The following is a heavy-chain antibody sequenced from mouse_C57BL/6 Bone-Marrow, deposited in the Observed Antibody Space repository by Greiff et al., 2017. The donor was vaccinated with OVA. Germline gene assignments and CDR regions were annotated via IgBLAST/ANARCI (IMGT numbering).Heavy chain of an antibody. CDR3: ARWGPFDY. V-gene: IGHV1-50*01. Sequence: VQLQQPGAELVKPGASVKLSCKASGYTFTSYWMQWVKQRPGQGLVWIGEIDPSDSYTNSNQKFKGKATLTVDTSSSTAYMQLSSLTSEDSAVYYCARWGPFDYWGQGTTLTVSS. CDR2: IDPSDSYT. J-gene: IGHJ2*01. CDR1: GYTFTSYW.